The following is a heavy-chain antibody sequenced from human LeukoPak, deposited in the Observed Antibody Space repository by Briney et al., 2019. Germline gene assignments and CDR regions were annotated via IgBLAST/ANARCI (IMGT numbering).Heavy chain of an antibody. V-gene: IGHV4-59*01. J-gene: IGHJ4*02. Sequence: PSETLSLTCSVSGGSISSYYWSWIRQPPGKGLQWIGYIYYSGSTNYNPSLKSRVTISVDTSKNQFSLKLRSVTAADTAVYYCARSRAMVYDYWGQGTLVTVSS. D-gene: IGHD5-18*01. CDR1: GGSISSYY. CDR2: IYYSGST. CDR3: ARSRAMVYDY.